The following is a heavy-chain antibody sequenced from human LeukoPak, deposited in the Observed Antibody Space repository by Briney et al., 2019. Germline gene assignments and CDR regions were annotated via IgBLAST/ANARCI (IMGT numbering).Heavy chain of an antibody. CDR1: GFTVSSNY. V-gene: IGHV3-66*01. J-gene: IGHJ4*02. CDR2: IYSGGST. CDR3: ASAPIAAAGDY. Sequence: GGSLRLSCAASGFTVSSNYMSWVRQAPGKGLEWVSVIYSGGSTYYADSVKGRFTISRDNSKNTLYLQMNSLRAEDTAVYYCASAPIAAAGDYWGQGTLVTVSS. D-gene: IGHD6-13*01.